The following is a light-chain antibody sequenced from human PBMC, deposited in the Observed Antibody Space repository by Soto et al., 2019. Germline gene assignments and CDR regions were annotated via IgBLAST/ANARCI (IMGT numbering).Light chain of an antibody. CDR1: SSNIGSNV. J-gene: IGLJ2*01. CDR2: DDT. CDR3: GTGDNSLSVVV. V-gene: IGLV1-51*02. Sequence: QSVLTQPPSVSAAPGQKVTISCSGSSSNIGSNVVSWYQQVPGTAPRLLTYDDTKRASGIPDRFSGSKAGSSATLGITGLQTGDEAEYYCGTGDNSLSVVVFGGGTKLTV.